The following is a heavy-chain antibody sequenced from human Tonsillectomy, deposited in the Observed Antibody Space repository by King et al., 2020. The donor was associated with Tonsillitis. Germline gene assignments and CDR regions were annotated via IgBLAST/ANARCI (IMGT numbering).Heavy chain of an antibody. CDR2: IYHSGFT. V-gene: IGHV4-30-2*01. D-gene: IGHD3-10*01. CDR3: ARGDWYFDL. CDR1: GGSISSGGYS. Sequence: QLQESGSGLVKPSQTLSLTCAVSGGSISSGGYSWSWIRQPPGKGLEWIGYIYHSGFTYYNTSLKSRVYISVDRSKNQFSLKLTSVTAADTAVYYCARGDWYFDLWGRGTRVTVSS. J-gene: IGHJ2*01.